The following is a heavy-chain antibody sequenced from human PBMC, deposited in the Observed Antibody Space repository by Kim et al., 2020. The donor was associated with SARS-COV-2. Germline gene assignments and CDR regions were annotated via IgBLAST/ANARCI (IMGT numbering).Heavy chain of an antibody. Sequence: SETLSLTCTVSGGSISSYYWSWIRQPPGKGLEWIGYIYYSGSTNYNPSLKSRVTISVDTSKNQFSLKLSSVTAADTAVYYCARRGMGYYYDSSGPRAFDIWGQGTMVTVSS. D-gene: IGHD3-22*01. CDR3: ARRGMGYYYDSSGPRAFDI. CDR1: GGSISSYY. J-gene: IGHJ3*02. V-gene: IGHV4-59*08. CDR2: IYYSGST.